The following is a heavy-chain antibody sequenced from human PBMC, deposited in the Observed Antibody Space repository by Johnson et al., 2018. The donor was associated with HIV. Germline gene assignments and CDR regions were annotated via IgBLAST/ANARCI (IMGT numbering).Heavy chain of an antibody. CDR3: AKSPAKDHGGNSGALAI. D-gene: IGHD4-23*01. Sequence: QVQLVESGGGVVQPGRSLRLSCAASGFTFSNYAIHWVRQAPGKGLEWVSIIYSGGYTNYAESVKGRFNHSRDNSKNTLYLQMNSLRAEDTAMYYCAKSPAKDHGGNSGALAIWGQGTMVTVSS. CDR1: GFTFSNYA. V-gene: IGHV3-NL1*01. CDR2: IYSGGYT. J-gene: IGHJ3*02.